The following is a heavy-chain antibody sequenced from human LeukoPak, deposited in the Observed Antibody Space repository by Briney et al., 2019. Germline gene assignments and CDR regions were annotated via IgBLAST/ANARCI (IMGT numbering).Heavy chain of an antibody. CDR3: ARGTVDTAMVDFGY. CDR1: GYTFTSYG. Sequence: ASVKLSCKASGYTFTSYGISWVRQAPGQGLEWMGWISAYNGNTNYAQKLQGRVTMTTDTSTSTAYMELRSLRSDDTAVYYCARGTVDTAMVDFGYWGQGTLVTVSS. V-gene: IGHV1-18*01. CDR2: ISAYNGNT. D-gene: IGHD5-18*01. J-gene: IGHJ4*02.